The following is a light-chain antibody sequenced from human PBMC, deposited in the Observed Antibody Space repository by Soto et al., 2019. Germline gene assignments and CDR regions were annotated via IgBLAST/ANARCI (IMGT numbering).Light chain of an antibody. Sequence: TITNRASQSISNRLAWYQQRPGKAPKYLIYDASTLDSGAPSRFSGSGSGTEFTLSISCLQPDDFALYCCQEYDCFSVRFGQGTKVDIK. CDR1: QSISNR. CDR3: QEYDCFSVR. J-gene: IGKJ1*01. V-gene: IGKV1-5*01. CDR2: DAS.